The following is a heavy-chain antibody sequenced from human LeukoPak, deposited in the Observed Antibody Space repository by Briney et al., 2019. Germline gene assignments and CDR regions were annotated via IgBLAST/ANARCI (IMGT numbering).Heavy chain of an antibody. CDR2: IYYSGST. Sequence: SETLSLTCTVSGGSISSSSYYWGWIRQPPGKGLEWIGSIYYSGSTYYNPSLKSRVTISVDTSKNQSSLKLSSVTAAATAVYYCARDLRLGYCSSTSCSYNWFDPWGQGTLVTVSS. V-gene: IGHV4-39*07. J-gene: IGHJ5*02. CDR1: GGSISSSSYY. D-gene: IGHD2-2*01. CDR3: ARDLRLGYCSSTSCSYNWFDP.